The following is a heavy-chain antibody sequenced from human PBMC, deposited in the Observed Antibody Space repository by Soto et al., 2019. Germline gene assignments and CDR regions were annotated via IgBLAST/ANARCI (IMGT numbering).Heavy chain of an antibody. CDR1: GYTFTSYA. CDR3: ARDSGSYSFYYYYGMDV. Sequence: GASVKVSCKASGYTFTSYAMPWVRQAPGQRLEWMGRINAGNGNTKYSQKFQGRVTITRDTSASTAYMELSSLRSEDTAVYYCARDSGSYSFYYYYGMDVWGQGTTVTVSS. V-gene: IGHV1-3*01. J-gene: IGHJ6*02. D-gene: IGHD1-26*01. CDR2: INAGNGNT.